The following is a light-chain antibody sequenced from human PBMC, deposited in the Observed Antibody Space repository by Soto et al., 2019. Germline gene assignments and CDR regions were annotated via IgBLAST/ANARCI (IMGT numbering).Light chain of an antibody. J-gene: IGKJ5*01. CDR1: QSVSSY. Sequence: EIVLTQSPDTLSLSPWERATLSCRASQSVSSYLAWYQQKPGQPPRLLIYGASSRATGIPDRFSGSGSGTDFTLTISRLEPEDFAGFYCQHYDSLPITFGQGTRLEI. CDR3: QHYDSLPIT. CDR2: GAS. V-gene: IGKV3-20*01.